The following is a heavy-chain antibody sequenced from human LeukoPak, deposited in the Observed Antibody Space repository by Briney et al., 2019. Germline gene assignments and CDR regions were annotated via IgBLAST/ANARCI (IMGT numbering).Heavy chain of an antibody. CDR2: LSGSGGST. J-gene: IGHJ5*02. CDR3: AKDYYDSSGYYYPT. Sequence: GGSLRLSCAASGFTFSSYAMSWVRQAPGKGLEWVSALSGSGGSTYYADSVKGRFTISRDNSKNTLYLQMNSLRAEDTAVYYCAKDYYDSSGYYYPTWGKGTLVTVSS. V-gene: IGHV3-23*01. CDR1: GFTFSSYA. D-gene: IGHD3-22*01.